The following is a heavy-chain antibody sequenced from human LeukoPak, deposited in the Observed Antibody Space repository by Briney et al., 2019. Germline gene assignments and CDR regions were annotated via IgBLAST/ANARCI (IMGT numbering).Heavy chain of an antibody. CDR3: ASQTSGNFGVVIHLRGAFDY. D-gene: IGHD3-3*01. Sequence: PSETLSLTCTVSGGSISSGDYYWSWIRQPPGKGLEWIGEINHSGSTNYNPSLKSRVTISVDTSKNQFSLKLGSVTAADTAVYYCASQTSGNFGVVIHLRGAFDYWGQGTLVTVSS. J-gene: IGHJ4*02. CDR2: INHSGST. V-gene: IGHV4-39*07. CDR1: GGSISSGDYY.